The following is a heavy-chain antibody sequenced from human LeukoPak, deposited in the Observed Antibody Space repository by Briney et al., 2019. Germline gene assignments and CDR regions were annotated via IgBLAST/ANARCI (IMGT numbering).Heavy chain of an antibody. J-gene: IGHJ5*02. CDR1: GGSISSGDYY. Sequence: SETLSLTCTVSGGSISSGDYYWSWIRQPPGKGLEWIGYIYYSGSTYYNPSLKSRATISVDTSKNQFSLKLSSVTAADTAVYYCARCLYGSGSKGDWFDPWGQGTLVTVSS. CDR3: ARCLYGSGSKGDWFDP. D-gene: IGHD3-10*01. V-gene: IGHV4-30-4*01. CDR2: IYYSGST.